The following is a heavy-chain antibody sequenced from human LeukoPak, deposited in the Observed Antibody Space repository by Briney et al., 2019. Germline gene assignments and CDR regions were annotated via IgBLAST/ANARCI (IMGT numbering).Heavy chain of an antibody. CDR1: GYTFTSYY. J-gene: IGHJ4*02. Sequence: ASVKVSCKASGYTFTSYYMHWVRQAPGQGLEWMGIINPSGGTTTYAQKFQGRVTMARDTSTSTVYMELSSMRSEDTAVYYCARGGAAADSPDDYWGQGTLVTVSS. CDR2: INPSGGTT. D-gene: IGHD6-13*01. CDR3: ARGGAAADSPDDY. V-gene: IGHV1-46*01.